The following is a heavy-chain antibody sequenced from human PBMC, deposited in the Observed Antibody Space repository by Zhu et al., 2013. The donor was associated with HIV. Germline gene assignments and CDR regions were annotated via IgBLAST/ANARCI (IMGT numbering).Heavy chain of an antibody. Sequence: QVQLVQSGAEVKKPGASVKVSCKASGYTFTSYALHWVRQAPGQRLEWTGWINVGNGNTKSSENFQGRVTITRDTSASTAYMELSSLRFEDTAVYYCARAGNYDSSDYYSYDAFDIWGQGTMVTVSS. V-gene: IGHV1-3*01. CDR2: INVGNGNT. CDR3: ARAGNYDSSDYYSYDAFDI. D-gene: IGHD3-22*01. J-gene: IGHJ3*02. CDR1: GYTFTSYA.